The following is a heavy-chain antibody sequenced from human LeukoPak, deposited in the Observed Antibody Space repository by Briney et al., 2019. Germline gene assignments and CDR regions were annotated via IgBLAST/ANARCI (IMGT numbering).Heavy chain of an antibody. CDR1: GFTFSSYA. CDR3: AKKYGDYSSNDAFDI. Sequence: GGSLRLSCAASGFTFSSYAMSWVRQAPGKGLEWVSAISSSGGSTYYADSVKGRFTISRDNSKNTLYLQMNSLRAEDTAVYYCAKKYGDYSSNDAFDIWGQGTMVTVSS. CDR2: ISSSGGST. V-gene: IGHV3-23*01. D-gene: IGHD4-17*01. J-gene: IGHJ3*02.